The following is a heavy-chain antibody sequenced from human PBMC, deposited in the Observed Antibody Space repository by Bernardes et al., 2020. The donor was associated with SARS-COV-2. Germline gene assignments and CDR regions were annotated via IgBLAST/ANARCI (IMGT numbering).Heavy chain of an antibody. D-gene: IGHD1-26*01. Sequence: SETLSLTCTVSGDSISTNYWSWVRQSPRRGLEWIGYIYYRGSTNYNPSLKSRVTMSVDTSKNQFSLKLSSVTAADTAVYYCAREGVGANGEDAFDIWGQGTMVTVSS. CDR2: IYYRGST. V-gene: IGHV4-59*12. J-gene: IGHJ3*02. CDR1: GDSISTNY. CDR3: AREGVGANGEDAFDI.